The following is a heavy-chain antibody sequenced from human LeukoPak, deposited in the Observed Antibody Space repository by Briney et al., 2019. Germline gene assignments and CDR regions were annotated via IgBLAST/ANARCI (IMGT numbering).Heavy chain of an antibody. CDR2: IRQDGSQK. V-gene: IGHV3-7*01. J-gene: IGHJ3*01. Sequence: GGSLRLSCAASGFTFSSFWMSWVRQAPGRGLEWVATIRQDGSQKYYLDSVKGRFTISRDNAKNSLYLQMNSLRAEDTAVYYCARESDHSVSQVDFDFWGQGTMVTVSS. CDR3: ARESDHSVSQVDFDF. D-gene: IGHD1-14*01. CDR1: GFTFSSFW.